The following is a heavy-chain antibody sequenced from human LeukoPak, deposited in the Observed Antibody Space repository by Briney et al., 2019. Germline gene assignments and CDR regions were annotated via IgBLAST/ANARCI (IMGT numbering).Heavy chain of an antibody. CDR2: MNPNSGNT. V-gene: IGHV1-8*01. D-gene: IGHD3-3*01. CDR1: GYTFTSYD. J-gene: IGHJ5*02. Sequence: ASVKVSCKASGYTFTSYDINRVRQATGQGLEWMGWMNPNSGNTGYAQKFQGRVTMTRNTSISTAYMELSSLRSEDTAVYYCARGAAGELRFLEWLFPDWFDPWGQGTLVTVSS. CDR3: ARGAAGELRFLEWLFPDWFDP.